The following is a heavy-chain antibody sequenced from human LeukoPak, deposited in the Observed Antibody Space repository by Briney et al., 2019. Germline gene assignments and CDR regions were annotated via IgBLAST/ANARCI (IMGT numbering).Heavy chain of an antibody. Sequence: GRSLRLSCEASGYTFDDYAMHWVRQAPGKGLEWVSGISWNSGSIGYADSVKGRFSISRDNGKNSLYLQMDSLTTEDTALYYCAKGHTYGLGESYLDFWGQGTLVSVSS. J-gene: IGHJ4*02. CDR1: GYTFDDYA. CDR3: AKGHTYGLGESYLDF. V-gene: IGHV3-9*01. D-gene: IGHD5-18*01. CDR2: ISWNSGSI.